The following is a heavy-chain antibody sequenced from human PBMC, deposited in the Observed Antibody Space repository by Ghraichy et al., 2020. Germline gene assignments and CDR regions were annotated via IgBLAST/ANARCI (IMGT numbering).Heavy chain of an antibody. CDR3: ARASSVGRFYYYDGMDV. D-gene: IGHD1-26*01. Sequence: GGSLRLSCVGSGFSFSAFDLNWVRQSPGKGLDWVSYISSTSRNKFYADSVEGRFTISRDNARNTLYLQLNSLRVEDMGVYFCARASSVGRFYYYDGMDVWGQGTTVTVSS. CDR2: ISSTSRNK. CDR1: GFSFSAFD. J-gene: IGHJ6*02. V-gene: IGHV3-48*01.